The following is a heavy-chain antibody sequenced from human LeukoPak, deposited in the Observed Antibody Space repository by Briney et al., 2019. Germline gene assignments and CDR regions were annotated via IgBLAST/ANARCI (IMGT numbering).Heavy chain of an antibody. CDR3: GKDFFAYDFTHFDY. Sequence: GRSLRLSCAASGFTFDDYAMHWVRQAPGKGLEWVSGISWNSGSIGYADSVKGRFTISRDNAKNSLYLQMNSLRAEDTALYYCGKDFFAYDFTHFDYWGQGTLVTVSS. D-gene: IGHD3-3*01. V-gene: IGHV3-9*01. CDR2: ISWNSGSI. J-gene: IGHJ4*02. CDR1: GFTFDDYA.